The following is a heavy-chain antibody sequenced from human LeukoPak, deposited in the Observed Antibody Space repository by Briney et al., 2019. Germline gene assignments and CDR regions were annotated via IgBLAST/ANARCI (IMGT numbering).Heavy chain of an antibody. CDR3: ARDDSSGYPYYFDY. CDR1: GFTFSSYA. V-gene: IGHV3-23*01. Sequence: PGGSLRLSCAASGFTFSSYAMSWVRQAPGKGLEWVSAISGSGGSTYYADSVKGRFTISRDNSKNTLHLQMNSLRAEDTAVYYCARDDSSGYPYYFDYWGQGTLVTVSS. J-gene: IGHJ4*02. CDR2: ISGSGGST. D-gene: IGHD3-22*01.